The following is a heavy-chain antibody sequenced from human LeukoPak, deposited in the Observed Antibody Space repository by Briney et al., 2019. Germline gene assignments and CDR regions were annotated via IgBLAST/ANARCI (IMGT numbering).Heavy chain of an antibody. J-gene: IGHJ4*02. CDR2: ISSSSSYI. CDR1: VFTFSSYS. D-gene: IGHD6-13*01. V-gene: IGHV3-21*01. CDR3: ARVQPSSSWYDY. Sequence: GGSLRLSCAASVFTFSSYSLNWVRQAPGKGLEWVSSISSSSSYIYYADSVKGRFTISRDNSKNSLYLQMNSLRAEDTAVYYCARVQPSSSWYDYWGQGTLVTVSS.